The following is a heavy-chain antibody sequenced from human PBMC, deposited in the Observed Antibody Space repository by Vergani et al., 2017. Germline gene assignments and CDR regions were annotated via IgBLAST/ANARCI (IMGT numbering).Heavy chain of an antibody. CDR3: ARAWGTWDIVVVGNY. Sequence: QVQLVESGGGVVQPGRSLRLSCAASGFTFSSYAMHWVRQAPGKGLEWVAVISYDGSNKYYADSVKGRFTISRDNSKNTLYLQMNSLRAEDTAVYYCARAWGTWDIVVVGNYWGQGTLVTVSS. CDR1: GFTFSSYA. CDR2: ISYDGSNK. V-gene: IGHV3-30-3*01. J-gene: IGHJ4*02. D-gene: IGHD2-2*01.